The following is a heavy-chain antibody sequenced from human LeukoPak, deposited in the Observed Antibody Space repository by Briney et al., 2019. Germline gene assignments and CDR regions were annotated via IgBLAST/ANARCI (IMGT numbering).Heavy chain of an antibody. Sequence: SETLSLTCAVYGGSFSGYYWSWIRQPPGKGLEWIGEINHSGSTNYNPSLKSRVTISVDTSKNQFSLKLSSVTAADTAVYYCATEGTSAGAFDIWGQGTMVTVSS. D-gene: IGHD2-2*01. V-gene: IGHV4-34*01. CDR3: ATEGTSAGAFDI. CDR1: GGSFSGYY. CDR2: INHSGST. J-gene: IGHJ3*02.